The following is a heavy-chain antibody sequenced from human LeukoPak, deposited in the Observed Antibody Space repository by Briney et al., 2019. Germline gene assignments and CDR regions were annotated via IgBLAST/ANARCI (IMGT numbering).Heavy chain of an antibody. D-gene: IGHD6-6*01. J-gene: IGHJ4*02. CDR1: GYTFTGYY. Sequence: ASVTVSCKASGYTFTGYYMHWVRQAPGQGLEWMGWINPNSGGTNYAQKFQGRVTMTRDTSISTAYMELRSLRSDDTAVYYCARGQLTQLALTLFDYGGQGTLVTVSS. CDR2: INPNSGGT. V-gene: IGHV1-2*02. CDR3: ARGQLTQLALTLFDY.